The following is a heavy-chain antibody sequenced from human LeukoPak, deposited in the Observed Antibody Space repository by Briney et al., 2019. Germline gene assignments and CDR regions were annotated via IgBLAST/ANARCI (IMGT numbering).Heavy chain of an antibody. CDR3: ARGIDSSGYYDYFDY. V-gene: IGHV4-59*01. D-gene: IGHD3-22*01. Sequence: SETLSLTCTVSGGSISSYYWSWIRQPPGKGLEWIGYIYYSGSTNYNPSLKSRVTISVDTSKNQFSLKLRSVTAADTAVYYCARGIDSSGYYDYFDYWGQGTLVTVSS. CDR1: GGSISSYY. J-gene: IGHJ4*02. CDR2: IYYSGST.